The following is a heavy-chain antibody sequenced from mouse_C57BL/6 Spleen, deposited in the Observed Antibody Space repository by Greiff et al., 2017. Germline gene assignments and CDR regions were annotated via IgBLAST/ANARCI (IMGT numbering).Heavy chain of an antibody. CDR1: GYTFTEYT. CDR2: FYPGSGSI. J-gene: IGHJ4*01. D-gene: IGHD1-1*01. Sequence: VQLQQSGAELVKPGASVKLSCKASGYTFTEYTIHWVKQRSGQGLEWIGWFYPGSGSIKYNEKFKDKATLTADKSSSTVYMELSRLTSEDSAVYFCARHEEIYYYGSSSSPYAMDYWGQGTSVTVSS. V-gene: IGHV1-62-2*01. CDR3: ARHEEIYYYGSSSSPYAMDY.